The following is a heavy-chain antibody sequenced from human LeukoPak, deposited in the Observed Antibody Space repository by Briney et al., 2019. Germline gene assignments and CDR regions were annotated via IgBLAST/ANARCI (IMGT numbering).Heavy chain of an antibody. CDR1: GFTVSSNY. J-gene: IGHJ3*02. CDR2: IYSGGST. Sequence: GGSLRLSCAASGFTVSSNYMSWVRQAPGKGLEWVSAIYSGGSTYYADSVKGRFTISRDNSKNTLYLQMNSLRAEDTAVYYCARVFRPSLTVFIIRGAFDIWGQGTMVTVSS. CDR3: ARVFRPSLTVFIIRGAFDI. V-gene: IGHV3-53*01. D-gene: IGHD3-3*01.